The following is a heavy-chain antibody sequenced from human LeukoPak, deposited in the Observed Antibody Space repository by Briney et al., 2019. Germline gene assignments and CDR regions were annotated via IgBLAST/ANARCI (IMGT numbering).Heavy chain of an antibody. CDR2: INHSGST. CDR3: ARGRNYNKDYYYMDV. V-gene: IGHV4-34*01. J-gene: IGHJ6*03. D-gene: IGHD5-24*01. CDR1: GGSFSGYY. Sequence: KASETLSLTCAAYGGSFSGYYWSWIRQPPGKGLEWIGEINHSGSTNYNPSLKSRVTISEDTSKNQFSLKLSSVTAADTAVYYCARGRNYNKDYYYMDVWGKGTTVTVSS.